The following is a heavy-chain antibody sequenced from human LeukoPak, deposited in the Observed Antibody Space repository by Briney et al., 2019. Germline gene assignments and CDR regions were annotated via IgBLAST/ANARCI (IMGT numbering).Heavy chain of an antibody. V-gene: IGHV3-23*01. CDR3: AKGHSAYGTGFDF. CDR1: GITFSTFA. CDR2: ISGGGDRT. D-gene: IGHD5-12*01. J-gene: IGHJ4*02. Sequence: GGSLRLSCAASGITFSTFAMTWVRRAPGRGLECVSVISGGGDRTYYAESVKGRFTISRDNSKNTLYLQMNSLRAEDTAVYYCAKGHSAYGTGFDFWGQGTLVTVSS.